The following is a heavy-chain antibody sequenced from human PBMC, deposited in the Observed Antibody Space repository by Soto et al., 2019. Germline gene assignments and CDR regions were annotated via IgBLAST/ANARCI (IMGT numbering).Heavy chain of an antibody. Sequence: RASVKVSCKASGYTFTSYDINWVRQATGQGLEWMGWMNPNSGNTGYAQKFQGRVTMTRNTSISTAYMELSSLRSEDTAVYYCARGKSSDILTGPVVDYWGQGTLVTVSS. CDR3: ARGKSSDILTGPVVDY. J-gene: IGHJ4*02. CDR2: MNPNSGNT. CDR1: GYTFTSYD. V-gene: IGHV1-8*01. D-gene: IGHD3-9*01.